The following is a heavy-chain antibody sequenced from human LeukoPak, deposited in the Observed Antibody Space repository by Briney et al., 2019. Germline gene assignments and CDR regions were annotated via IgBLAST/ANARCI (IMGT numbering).Heavy chain of an antibody. CDR3: ARVEVVPAAKFDY. CDR1: GCTFTGYY. D-gene: IGHD2-2*01. CDR2: INPNSGGT. V-gene: IGHV1-2*02. J-gene: IGHJ4*02. Sequence: ASVKVSCKASGCTFTGYYMHWVRQAPGQGLEWMGWINPNSGGTNYAQKFQGRVTMTRDTSISTAYMELSRLRSDDTAVYYCARVEVVPAAKFDYWGQGTLVTVSS.